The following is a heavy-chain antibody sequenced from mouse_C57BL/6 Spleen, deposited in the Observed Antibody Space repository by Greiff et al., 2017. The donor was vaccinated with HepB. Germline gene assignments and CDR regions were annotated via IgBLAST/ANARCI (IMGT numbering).Heavy chain of an antibody. CDR1: GFSLTSYG. J-gene: IGHJ1*03. V-gene: IGHV2-2*01. Sequence: VQLQQSGPGLVQPSQTLSITCAVSGFSLTSYGVHWVRQSPGKGLEWLGVIWSGGSTDYNAAFISRLGISNDNSYRQIVFKMISLQAADTAIYYCARFSYYYGNHWYFDVWGTGTTVTVSS. CDR3: ARFSYYYGNHWYFDV. D-gene: IGHD1-1*01. CDR2: IWSGGST.